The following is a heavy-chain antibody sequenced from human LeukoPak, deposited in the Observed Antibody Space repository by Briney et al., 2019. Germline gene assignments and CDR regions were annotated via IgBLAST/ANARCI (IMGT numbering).Heavy chain of an antibody. D-gene: IGHD3-10*01. CDR2: ISYDGSNK. CDR3: AREWFVVRGVITHYFDY. J-gene: IGHJ4*02. Sequence: PGGSLRLSCAASGFTFSSYAMHWVRQAPGKGLEWVAVISYDGSNKYYADSVKGRFTISRDNSKNTLYLQMNSLRAEDTAVYYCAREWFVVRGVITHYFDYWGQGTLVTVSS. V-gene: IGHV3-30-3*01. CDR1: GFTFSSYA.